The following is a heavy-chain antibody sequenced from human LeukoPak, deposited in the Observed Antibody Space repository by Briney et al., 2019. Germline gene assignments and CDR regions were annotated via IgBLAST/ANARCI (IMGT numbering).Heavy chain of an antibody. D-gene: IGHD1-26*01. CDR1: GVSINTYY. CDR2: IYNGGNT. J-gene: IGHJ4*02. CDR3: AAGPWELDF. Sequence: SETLSLTCTVSGVSINTYYASWIRPAAGKGLEFIGFIYNGGNTNYNPSLKSRATISVDTSNNQFSLRLTSVTAADTAMYYCAAGPWELDFWGQGTLVTVSS. V-gene: IGHV4-4*09.